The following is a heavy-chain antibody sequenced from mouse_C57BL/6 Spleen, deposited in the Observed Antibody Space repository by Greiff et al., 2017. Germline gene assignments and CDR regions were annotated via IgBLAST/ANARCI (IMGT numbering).Heavy chain of an antibody. J-gene: IGHJ1*03. V-gene: IGHV1-82*01. CDR2: IYPGDGDT. CDR3: GRGESNYDWYFDV. CDR1: GYAFSSSW. Sequence: QVQLKQSGPELVKPGASVKISCKASGYAFSSSWMNWVKQRPGKGLEWIGRIYPGDGDTNYNGKFKGKATLTADKSSSTAYMQLSSLTSEDSAVYFCGRGESNYDWYFDVWGTGTTVTVSS. D-gene: IGHD2-5*01.